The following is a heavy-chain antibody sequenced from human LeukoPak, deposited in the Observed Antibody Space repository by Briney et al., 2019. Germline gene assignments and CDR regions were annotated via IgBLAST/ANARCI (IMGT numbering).Heavy chain of an antibody. Sequence: GRSLRLSCAASGFTFSSYGMHWVRQAPVKGLECVAVISYDGSNKYYADSVKGRFTISRDNSKNTLYLQMNSLRAEDTAVYYCAKHLGLAVAGTLGYWGQGTLVTVSS. CDR1: GFTFSSYG. D-gene: IGHD6-19*01. J-gene: IGHJ4*02. CDR3: AKHLGLAVAGTLGY. V-gene: IGHV3-30*18. CDR2: ISYDGSNK.